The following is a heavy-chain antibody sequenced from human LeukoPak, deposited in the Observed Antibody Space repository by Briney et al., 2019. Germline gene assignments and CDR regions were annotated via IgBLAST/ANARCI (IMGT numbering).Heavy chain of an antibody. J-gene: IGHJ4*02. CDR2: IIPILGIA. V-gene: IGHV1-69*04. Sequence: ASVKVSCKASGGTFSSYAISWVRQAPGQGLEWMGRIIPILGIANYAQKFQGRVTITADKSTSTAYMELSSLRSEDTAVYYCARGQEGVEMATRDDYWGQGTLVTVSS. D-gene: IGHD5-24*01. CDR3: ARGQEGVEMATRDDY. CDR1: GGTFSSYA.